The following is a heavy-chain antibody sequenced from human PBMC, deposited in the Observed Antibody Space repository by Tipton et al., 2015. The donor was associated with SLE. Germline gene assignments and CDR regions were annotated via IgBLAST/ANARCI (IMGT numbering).Heavy chain of an antibody. Sequence: LRLSCTVSGGSISGYYWSWIRQPAGKGLEWIGRVYSSGSTIYNPSIKSRITLSLDTSKNQFSLRVNSVTAADTAVYYCARRADAFEIWGQGTMVTVSS. J-gene: IGHJ3*02. CDR1: GGSISGYY. CDR3: ARRADAFEI. V-gene: IGHV4-4*07. CDR2: VYSSGST.